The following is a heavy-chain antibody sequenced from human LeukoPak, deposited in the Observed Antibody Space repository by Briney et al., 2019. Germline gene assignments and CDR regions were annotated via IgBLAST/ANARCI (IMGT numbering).Heavy chain of an antibody. D-gene: IGHD7-27*01. V-gene: IGHV4-59*01. J-gene: IGHJ4*02. CDR2: IYYSGST. CDR3: ARSGALDY. Sequence: SETLSLTCTVSGGSISSYYWSWIRQPPGKGLEWIGYIYYSGSTNYNPSLKSRVTISVDTSKNQFSLKLSSVTAADTAVYYCARSGALDYWGQGTLVTVSS. CDR1: GGSISSYY.